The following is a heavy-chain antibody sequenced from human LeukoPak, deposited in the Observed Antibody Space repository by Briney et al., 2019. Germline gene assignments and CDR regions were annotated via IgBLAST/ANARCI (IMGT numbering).Heavy chain of an antibody. CDR2: ISHDGREI. D-gene: IGHD3-22*01. J-gene: IGHJ4*02. Sequence: GGSLRLSCAASGFTFSEYTMHWVRQAPSKGLEGVAVISHDGREIYYADSVKGRFTISRDDSMSTMYLQMNSLRAEDTALYYCARGRSDSGAYCYFGSWGQGTPVTVSS. CDR1: GFTFSEYT. V-gene: IGHV3-30*03. CDR3: ARGRSDSGAYCYFGS.